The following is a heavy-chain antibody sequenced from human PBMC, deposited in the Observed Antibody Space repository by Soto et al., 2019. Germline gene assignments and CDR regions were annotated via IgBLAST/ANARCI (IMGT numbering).Heavy chain of an antibody. CDR2: IYYSGST. D-gene: IGHD1-1*01. V-gene: IGHV4-30-4*01. CDR1: GGSISSGDYY. Sequence: QVQLQESGPGLVKPSQTLSLTCTVSGGSISSGDYYWSWIRQPPGKGLEWIGYIYYSGSTYYNPSLKRRVTISVDTSTNQFSLKLSSVTAADTAVYYCARGGLPPDDAYYYGMDVWGQGTTVPVSS. CDR3: ARGGLPPDDAYYYGMDV. J-gene: IGHJ6*02.